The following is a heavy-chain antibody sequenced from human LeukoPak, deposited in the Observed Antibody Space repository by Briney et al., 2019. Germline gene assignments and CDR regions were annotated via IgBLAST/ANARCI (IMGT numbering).Heavy chain of an antibody. D-gene: IGHD6-13*01. Sequence: GGSLRLSCAASGFTFSSYSMNWVRQATGKGLEWVSYISSSSSTIYYADSVKGRFTISRDNAKNSLYLQMNSLRAEDTAVYYRLFSYGGTYSSSRGNPWGQGTLVTVSS. CDR2: ISSSSSTI. CDR3: LFSYGGTYSSSRGNP. V-gene: IGHV3-48*04. J-gene: IGHJ5*02. CDR1: GFTFSSYS.